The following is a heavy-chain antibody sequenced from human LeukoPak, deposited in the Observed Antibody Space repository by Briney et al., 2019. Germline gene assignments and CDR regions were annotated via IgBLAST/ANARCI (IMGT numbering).Heavy chain of an antibody. V-gene: IGHV4-39*01. Sequence: SETLSLTRTVSGGSISSSSYYWGWIRQPPGKGLEWIGSIYYSGSTYYNPSLKSRVTISVDTSKNQFSLKLSSVTAADTAVYYCARQINIAGAPGTYYFDYWGQGTLVTVSS. CDR1: GGSISSSSYY. CDR3: ARQINIAGAPGTYYFDY. D-gene: IGHD6-19*01. J-gene: IGHJ4*02. CDR2: IYYSGST.